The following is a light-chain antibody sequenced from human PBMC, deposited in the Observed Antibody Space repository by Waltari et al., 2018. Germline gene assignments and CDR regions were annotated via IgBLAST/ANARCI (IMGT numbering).Light chain of an antibody. CDR3: QTWDSATAV. CDR2: QDN. CDR1: KLGDNY. Sequence: SYEVTQPPSVSVSPGQTAIITCSGDKLGDNYACWYQQRPGQSPVLLIYQDNKRPSGIPERFSGSNSGNTATLTISGTQAMDEADYYCQTWDSATAVFGGGTKLAVL. V-gene: IGLV3-1*01. J-gene: IGLJ3*02.